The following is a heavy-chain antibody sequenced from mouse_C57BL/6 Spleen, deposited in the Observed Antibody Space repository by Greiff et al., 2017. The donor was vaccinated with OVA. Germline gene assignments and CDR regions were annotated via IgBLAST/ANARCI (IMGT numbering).Heavy chain of an antibody. J-gene: IGHJ4*01. D-gene: IGHD2-3*01. Sequence: VQLQQPGAELVKPGASVKLSCKASGYTFTSYWMHWVKQRPGRGLEWIGRIDPNSGGTKYNEKFKSKATLTVDKPSSTAYMQLSSLTSEDSAVYYCAREVYDGYYGTYAMDYWGQGTSVTVSS. CDR2: IDPNSGGT. V-gene: IGHV1-72*01. CDR1: GYTFTSYW. CDR3: AREVYDGYYGTYAMDY.